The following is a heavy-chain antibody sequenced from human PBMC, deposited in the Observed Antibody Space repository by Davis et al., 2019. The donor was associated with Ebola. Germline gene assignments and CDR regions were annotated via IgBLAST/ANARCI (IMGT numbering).Heavy chain of an antibody. CDR2: IKSKTDGGTT. CDR3: TTGRTY. V-gene: IGHV3-15*07. Sequence: GESLKISCAASGFTFSSYGMHWVRQAPGKGLEWVGRIKSKTDGGTTDYAAPVKGRFTISRDDSKNTLYLQMNSLKTEDTAVYYCTTGRTYWGQGTLVTVSS. CDR1: GFTFSSYG. J-gene: IGHJ4*02.